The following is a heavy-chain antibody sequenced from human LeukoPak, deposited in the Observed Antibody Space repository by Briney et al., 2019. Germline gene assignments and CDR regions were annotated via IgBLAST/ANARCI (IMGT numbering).Heavy chain of an antibody. Sequence: KPSETLSLTCTVSGGSISSYYWSWIRQPPGKGLEWIGYIYYSGSTNYNPSLKSRVTISVDTSKNQFSLKLSSVTAADTAVYYCAVVQLWLYAFDIWGQGTMVTVSS. J-gene: IGHJ3*02. CDR2: IYYSGST. V-gene: IGHV4-59*12. CDR1: GGSISSYY. CDR3: AVVQLWLYAFDI. D-gene: IGHD5-18*01.